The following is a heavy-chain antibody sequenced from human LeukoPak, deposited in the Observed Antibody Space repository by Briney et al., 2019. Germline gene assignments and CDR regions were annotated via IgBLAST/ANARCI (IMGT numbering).Heavy chain of an antibody. Sequence: PGGSLRLSCAASGFTFDDYAMHWVRQAPGKGLEGVSGISWNSGSIGYAASVKGPFTISRDNAKNSLYLQMNSLRAEDTALYYCAKGMVRGVKGYYGMDVWGQGTTVTVSS. V-gene: IGHV3-9*01. CDR1: GFTFDDYA. D-gene: IGHD3-10*01. CDR3: AKGMVRGVKGYYGMDV. J-gene: IGHJ6*02. CDR2: ISWNSGSI.